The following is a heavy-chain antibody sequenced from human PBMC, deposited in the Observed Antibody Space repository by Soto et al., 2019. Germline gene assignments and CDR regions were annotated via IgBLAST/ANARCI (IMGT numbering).Heavy chain of an antibody. CDR3: ASPEGRYSGSYYATNY. CDR1: GGTFSSYA. V-gene: IGHV1-69*01. D-gene: IGHD1-26*01. Sequence: QVQLVQSGAKVKKPGSSVKVSCKASGGTFSSYAISWVRQAPGQGLEWMGGIIPIFGTANYAQKFQGRVTITADESTSTAYMELSSLRSEDTAVYYCASPEGRYSGSYYATNYWGQGTLVTVSS. CDR2: IIPIFGTA. J-gene: IGHJ4*02.